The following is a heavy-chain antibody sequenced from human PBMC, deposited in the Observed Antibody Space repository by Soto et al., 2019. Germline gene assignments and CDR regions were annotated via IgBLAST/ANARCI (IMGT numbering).Heavy chain of an antibody. D-gene: IGHD3-16*02. CDR1: GFTFSSYG. CDR2: ISYDGSNK. V-gene: IGHV3-30*03. Sequence: GGSLRLSCAASGFTFSSYGMHWVRQAPGKGLEWVAVISYDGSNKYYADSVKGRFTISRDNSKNTLYLQMNSLRAEDTAVYYCVRIPYDYVWGRYRYTTFAPFYYWG. J-gene: IGHJ4*01. CDR3: VRIPYDYVWGRYRYTTFAPFYY.